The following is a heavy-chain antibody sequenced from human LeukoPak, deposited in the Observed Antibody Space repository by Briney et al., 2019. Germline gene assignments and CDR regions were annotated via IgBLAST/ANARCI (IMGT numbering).Heavy chain of an antibody. Sequence: SGGSLRLSCAASGFTFSSYWMSWVRQAPGKGLEWVANMKQDGSEKYYVDSVKGRFTISRDNAKNSLYLQMNSLRAEDTAVYYCARPLDGYYYYGMDVWGQGTTVTVSS. CDR1: GFTFSSYW. CDR2: MKQDGSEK. V-gene: IGHV3-7*01. J-gene: IGHJ6*02. CDR3: ARPLDGYYYYGMDV. D-gene: IGHD1-1*01.